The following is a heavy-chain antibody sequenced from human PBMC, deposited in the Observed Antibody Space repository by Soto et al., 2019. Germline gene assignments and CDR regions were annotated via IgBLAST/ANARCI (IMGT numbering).Heavy chain of an antibody. CDR1: GGTFSSYA. CDR3: AADHRDGHNHHFYY. V-gene: IGHV1-69*12. J-gene: IGHJ4*02. Sequence: QVQLVQSGAEVKKPGSSVKVSCKASGGTFSSYAISWVRQAPGQGLEWMGGIIPIFGTANYAQKFQGRVTITADESTSKAYMELSSLRSQDTAVYYCAADHRDGHNHHFYYWGQGTLVTVSS. CDR2: IIPIFGTA.